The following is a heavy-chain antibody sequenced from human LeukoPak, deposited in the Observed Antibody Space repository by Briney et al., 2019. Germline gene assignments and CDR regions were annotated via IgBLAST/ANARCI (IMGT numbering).Heavy chain of an antibody. J-gene: IGHJ5*01. CDR2: ILGSDGST. D-gene: IGHD2-15*01. CDR1: VVTFSTYA. Sequence: GGSLRLSCAASVVTFSTYALSWVRQAPGKGLEWGSSILGSDGSTYYAAYVKGRFAIYSDNYKKNMYLQMNSMRAEDKAVYFCARERAEGNSWVEFDSWGQGTLVTVSS. V-gene: IGHV3-23*01. CDR3: ARERAEGNSWVEFDS.